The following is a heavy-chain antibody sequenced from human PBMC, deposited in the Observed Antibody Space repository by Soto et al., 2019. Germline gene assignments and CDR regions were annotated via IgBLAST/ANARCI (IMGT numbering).Heavy chain of an antibody. CDR2: IYPGDSDT. Sequence: GSLRISCKASGYSFSDYWIGWVRQMPGRGLEWMGIIYPGDSDTRYSASFQGQVTISADKSISTTFLQWSSLKASDTAMYYCARRGQYFGTSPCRFHPWGPGTLVTVSS. D-gene: IGHD3-9*01. J-gene: IGHJ5*02. CDR3: ARRGQYFGTSPCRFHP. CDR1: GYSFSDYW. V-gene: IGHV5-51*01.